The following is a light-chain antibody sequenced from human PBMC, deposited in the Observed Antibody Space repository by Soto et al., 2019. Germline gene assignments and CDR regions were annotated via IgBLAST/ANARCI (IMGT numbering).Light chain of an antibody. J-gene: IGLJ1*01. CDR1: SSNIGSNT. CDR3: AAWDDSLNAHYV. Sequence: QSVLTQPPSASGTPGQRVTISCSGSSSNIGSNTVNWYQQLPGTAPKLLIYSNNQRPSGVPDRFSGSKSGTSASLAISGLQSEDEADYYCAAWDDSLNAHYVFGTGTKVTLL. CDR2: SNN. V-gene: IGLV1-44*01.